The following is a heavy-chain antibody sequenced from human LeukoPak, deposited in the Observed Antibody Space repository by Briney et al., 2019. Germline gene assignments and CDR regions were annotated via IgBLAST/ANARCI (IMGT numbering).Heavy chain of an antibody. J-gene: IGHJ4*02. D-gene: IGHD2-8*01. Sequence: PGRSQRLSCAASGFTFSSYAMHWVRQAPGKGLEWVSSISSSSSYIYYADSVKGRFTISRDNAKNSLYLQMNSLRAEDTAVYYCASNPGGVSYWGQGTLVTVSS. CDR3: ASNPGGVSY. V-gene: IGHV3-21*01. CDR1: GFTFSSYA. CDR2: ISSSSSYI.